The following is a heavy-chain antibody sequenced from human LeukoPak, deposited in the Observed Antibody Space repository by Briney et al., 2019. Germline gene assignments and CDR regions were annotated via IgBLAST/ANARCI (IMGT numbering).Heavy chain of an antibody. CDR1: GYLFTPYW. CDR2: IYPGNSDT. D-gene: IGHD2-2*02. J-gene: IGHJ4*02. V-gene: IGHV5-51*01. CDR3: ATGGYCSSSSCYSFFDY. Sequence: PGGALEISCQGSGYLFTPYWIGWVRQVPGKGLEWMGIIYPGNSDTRYSPSFQGQVTFSADKSISTAYLQWSSLRASDTAMYYCATGGYCSSSSCYSFFDYGGQGTLVTVS.